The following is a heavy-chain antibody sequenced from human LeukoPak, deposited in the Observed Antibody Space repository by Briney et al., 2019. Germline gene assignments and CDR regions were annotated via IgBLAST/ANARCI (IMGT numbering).Heavy chain of an antibody. CDR2: ISYDGSNK. CDR3: ARTNYYGSGSYGYYFDY. D-gene: IGHD3-10*01. CDR1: AFTFRSYA. J-gene: IGHJ4*02. V-gene: IGHV3-30*04. Sequence: PGRSLRLSCAASAFTFRSYAMHWVRQAPGKGLDWVAVISYDGSNKYYADSVKGGFTISRDNSKTTLYLQMNSLRAEDTAVYYCARTNYYGSGSYGYYFDYWGQGTLVTVSS.